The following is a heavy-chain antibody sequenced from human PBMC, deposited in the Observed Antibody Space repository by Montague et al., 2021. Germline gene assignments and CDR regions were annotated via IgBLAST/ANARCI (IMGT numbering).Heavy chain of an antibody. J-gene: IGHJ6*03. CDR2: INHSGST. Sequence: SETLSLTGAVYGGSFSGYYWSWIRQPPGKGLEWIGEINHSGSTNYNPSLKSRVTISVDTSKNQFSLKLSSVTAADTAVYYCARRGGTMVRGVKGYMDVWGKGTTVTVSS. CDR1: GGSFSGYY. CDR3: ARRGGTMVRGVKGYMDV. V-gene: IGHV4-34*01. D-gene: IGHD3-10*01.